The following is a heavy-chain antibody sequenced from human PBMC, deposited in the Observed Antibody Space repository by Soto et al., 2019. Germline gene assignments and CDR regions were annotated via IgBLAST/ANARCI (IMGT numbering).Heavy chain of an antibody. D-gene: IGHD2-8*01. CDR3: VRDGVAATY. CDR1: GDRFLGCH. V-gene: IGHV1-2*04. CDR2: INPKSGGR. Sequence: GPAVQVSCKASGDRFLGCHIQCVRQAPGQGLEWLGRINPKSGGRSTAQKSQGWVTMTMDTSITTAYMELSSLRSNDPAVYFCVRDGVAATYWGQGTRVTVSS. J-gene: IGHJ4*02.